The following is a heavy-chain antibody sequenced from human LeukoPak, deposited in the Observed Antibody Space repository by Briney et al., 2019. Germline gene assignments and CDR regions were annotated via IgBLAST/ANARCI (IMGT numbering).Heavy chain of an antibody. J-gene: IGHJ4*02. D-gene: IGHD4-23*01. Sequence: SQTLFLTCTVSGGSISSGDYYWNWIRQPPGKGLECIGYIFYSGSTYYNPSLKSRVTISGDTSKNQFSLKLSSVTAADTAGYYCARGWELRYFDYWGQGTLVTVSS. CDR1: GGSISSGDYY. V-gene: IGHV4-30-4*01. CDR3: ARGWELRYFDY. CDR2: IFYSGST.